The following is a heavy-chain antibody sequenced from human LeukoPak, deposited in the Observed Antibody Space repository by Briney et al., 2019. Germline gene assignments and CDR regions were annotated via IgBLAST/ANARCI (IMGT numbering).Heavy chain of an antibody. CDR3: VRESEYFDWLLDY. Sequence: GGSLRLSCAASGFTFSSYAMSWVRQAPGKGLEWVSAISGSGGSTYYADSVKGRFTISRDNSKNTLYLQMNSLRVEDTAVYFCVRESEYFDWLLDYWGQGTLVTVSS. J-gene: IGHJ4*02. CDR1: GFTFSSYA. D-gene: IGHD3-9*01. CDR2: ISGSGGST. V-gene: IGHV3-23*01.